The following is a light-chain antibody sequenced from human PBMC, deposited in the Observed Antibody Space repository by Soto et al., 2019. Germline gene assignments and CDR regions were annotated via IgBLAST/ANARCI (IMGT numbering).Light chain of an antibody. J-gene: IGLJ2*01. CDR2: GNN. V-gene: IGLV1-44*01. CDR1: NSNIGTNH. CDR3: VAWDDSLNGHVV. Sequence: QAVLTQPPSASGTPGQRVAISCSGGNSNIGTNHVNWYQQLPGTAPKLLNSGNNQRPSGVRDRFSGSRSGTSASLAISGLQSEDEADYYCVAWDDSLNGHVVFGGGTKLTVL.